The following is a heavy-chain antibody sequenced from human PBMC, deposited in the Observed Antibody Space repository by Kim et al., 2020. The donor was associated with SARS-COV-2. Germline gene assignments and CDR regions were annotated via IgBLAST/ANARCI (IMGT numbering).Heavy chain of an antibody. CDR1: GGSISSYY. V-gene: IGHV4-59*13. D-gene: IGHD3-3*01. Sequence: SETLSLTCTVSGGSISSYYWSWIRQPPGKGLEWIGYIYYSGSTNYNPSLKSRVTISVDTSKNQFSLKLSSVTAADTAVYYCARDWTRPYYDFWSPSRGYYGMDVWGQGTTVTVSS. CDR2: IYYSGST. J-gene: IGHJ6*02. CDR3: ARDWTRPYYDFWSPSRGYYGMDV.